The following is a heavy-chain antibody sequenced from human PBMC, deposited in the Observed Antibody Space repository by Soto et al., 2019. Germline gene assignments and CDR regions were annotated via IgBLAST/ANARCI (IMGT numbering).Heavy chain of an antibody. CDR1: GGTFSSYA. V-gene: IGHV1-69*01. Sequence: QVQLVQSGAEVKKPGSSVKVSCKASGGTFSSYAISWVRQAPGQGLEWMGGIIPIFGTANYAQKFQGRVTITAVESTSTAYMELSSLRSEDTAVYYCARTLVGNSGYPSGGMDVWGQGTTVTVSS. CDR2: IIPIFGTA. D-gene: IGHD5-12*01. J-gene: IGHJ6*02. CDR3: ARTLVGNSGYPSGGMDV.